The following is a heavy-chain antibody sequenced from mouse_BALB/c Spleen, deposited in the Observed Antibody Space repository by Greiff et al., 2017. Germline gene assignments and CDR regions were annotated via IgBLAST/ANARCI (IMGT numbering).Heavy chain of an antibody. D-gene: IGHD1-2*01. CDR2: ILPGSGST. CDR1: GYTFSSYW. Sequence: QVQLQQSGAELMKPGASVKISCKATGYTFSSYWIEWVKQRPGHGLEWIGEILPGSGSTNYNEKFKGKATFTADTSSNTAYMQLSSLTSEDSAVYYCARGGTITTATSNYYAMDYWGQGTSVTVSS. CDR3: ARGGTITTATSNYYAMDY. V-gene: IGHV1-9*01. J-gene: IGHJ4*01.